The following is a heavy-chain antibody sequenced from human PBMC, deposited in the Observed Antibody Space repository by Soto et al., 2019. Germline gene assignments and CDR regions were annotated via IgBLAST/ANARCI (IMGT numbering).Heavy chain of an antibody. Sequence: PSETLSLTCAVYGGSFSGYYWSWIRQPPGKGLEWIGEINQSGSTNYNPSLKSRVTISVDTSKNQFSLKLSSVTAADTAAYYCARTYSSSWSPFDHWGQGTLVTVSS. J-gene: IGHJ4*02. CDR1: GGSFSGYY. V-gene: IGHV4-34*01. D-gene: IGHD6-13*01. CDR2: INQSGST. CDR3: ARTYSSSWSPFDH.